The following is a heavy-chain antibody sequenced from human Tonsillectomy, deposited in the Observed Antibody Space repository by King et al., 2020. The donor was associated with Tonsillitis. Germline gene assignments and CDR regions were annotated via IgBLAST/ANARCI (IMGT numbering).Heavy chain of an antibody. Sequence: QLVQSGGGVVQPGRSLSLSCAASGFTFRNYGMHWVRQAPGRGLEWLAVISHDGRNIFYANSVKGRFTISRDNSKNTLYLQMNSLRTEDTAVYYCAKDREWLQEKDYGGQGPLVTVSS. CDR1: GFTFRNYG. J-gene: IGHJ4*02. V-gene: IGHV3-30*18. CDR3: AKDREWLQEKDY. CDR2: ISHDGRNI. D-gene: IGHD5-24*01.